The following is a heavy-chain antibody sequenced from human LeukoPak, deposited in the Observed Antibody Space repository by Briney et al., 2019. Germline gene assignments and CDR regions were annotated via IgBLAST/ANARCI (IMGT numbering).Heavy chain of an antibody. CDR3: ARDTNYDILPYAFDI. Sequence: GGSLRLSCAASGFTFDDYAMHWVRQAPGKGLEWVSGISWNSGSIGYADSVKGRFTISRDNAKNSLYLQMNTLRAGDTAVYYCARDTNYDILPYAFDIWGQGTMVTVSS. J-gene: IGHJ3*02. CDR2: ISWNSGSI. D-gene: IGHD3-9*01. V-gene: IGHV3-9*01. CDR1: GFTFDDYA.